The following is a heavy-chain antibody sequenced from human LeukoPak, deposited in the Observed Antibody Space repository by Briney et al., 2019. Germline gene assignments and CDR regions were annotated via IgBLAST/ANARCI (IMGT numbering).Heavy chain of an antibody. CDR1: GYSFTSYW. Sequence: PGESLKISCKGSGYSFTSYWIAWVRQMPGKGLEWMGIIYPGDSDIRYSPSFQGQVSISADKSVRSAYLQWSSLKASDSAMYYCAKLGVEMATISQFDYWGQGTLVTVSS. CDR3: AKLGVEMATISQFDY. D-gene: IGHD5-24*01. J-gene: IGHJ4*02. V-gene: IGHV5-51*01. CDR2: IYPGDSDI.